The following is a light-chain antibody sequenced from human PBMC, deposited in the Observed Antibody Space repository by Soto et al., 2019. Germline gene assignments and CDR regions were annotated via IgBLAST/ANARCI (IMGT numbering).Light chain of an antibody. CDR1: QSDSSN. Sequence: EIVMTQSPATLSVSPGERATLSCRASQSDSSNLAWYQQKPGQAPRLLIYAASTRATGIPARFSGGGSGTEFTLSISSLQSEDFAVYYCQQYNKWPLTFGGGTKVEIK. CDR2: AAS. CDR3: QQYNKWPLT. V-gene: IGKV3-15*01. J-gene: IGKJ4*01.